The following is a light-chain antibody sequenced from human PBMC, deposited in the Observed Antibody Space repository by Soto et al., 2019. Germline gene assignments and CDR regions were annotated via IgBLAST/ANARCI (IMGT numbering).Light chain of an antibody. Sequence: EIMLKHSPAILSFSAEERATLSCRASQSVSNDLAWYQQKAGQAPRLLIFDASNRATGIPARFSVSGSGTDFPLTISSLEHEDFAVYYCQQYMNGWTFGQGTKVDIK. CDR3: QQYMNGWT. CDR1: QSVSND. CDR2: DAS. V-gene: IGKV3-11*01. J-gene: IGKJ1*01.